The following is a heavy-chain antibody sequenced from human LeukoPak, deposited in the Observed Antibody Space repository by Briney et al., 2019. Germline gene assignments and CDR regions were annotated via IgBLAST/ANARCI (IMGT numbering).Heavy chain of an antibody. D-gene: IGHD4-17*01. CDR3: ARLGDYFGSTGQIDY. J-gene: IGHJ4*02. V-gene: IGHV4-39*01. CDR2: IYYSGST. CDR1: GGSISSSSYY. Sequence: PSETLSLTCTVSGGSISSSSYYWGWIRQPPGKGLEWIGSIYYSGSTYYNPSLKSRVTISVDTSKNQFSLKLSSVTAADTAVYCCARLGDYFGSTGQIDYWGQGTLVTVSS.